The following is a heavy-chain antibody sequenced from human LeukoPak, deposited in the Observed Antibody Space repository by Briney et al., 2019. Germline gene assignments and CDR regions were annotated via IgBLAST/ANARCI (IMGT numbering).Heavy chain of an antibody. CDR2: INPNSGGT. CDR1: GHTLSGCY. D-gene: IGHD6-13*01. J-gene: IGHJ4*02. V-gene: IGHV1-2*02. CDR3: ARLEEDQQLGH. Sequence: GASVKVSYKPSGHTLSGCYMHWVRQAPGHGLEWMGWINPNSGGTNYAQKFQGRVTMTRDTSISTAFMELSRLRWDDTALYYCARLEEDQQLGHWGQGTLVTVSS.